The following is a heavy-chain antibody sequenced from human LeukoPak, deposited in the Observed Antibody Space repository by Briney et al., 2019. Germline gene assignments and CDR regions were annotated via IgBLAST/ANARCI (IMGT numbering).Heavy chain of an antibody. J-gene: IGHJ4*02. CDR1: GFTFSSYA. V-gene: IGHV3-30*14. CDR3: ARARPGWYYFDY. Sequence: PGRSLRLSCAASGFTFSSYAMHWVRQAPGKGLEWVAVISYDGSNKYYADSVKGRFTISRDNSKNTLYLQMNSLRAEDTAVYYCARARPGWYYFDYWGQGTLVTASS. CDR2: ISYDGSNK. D-gene: IGHD6-19*01.